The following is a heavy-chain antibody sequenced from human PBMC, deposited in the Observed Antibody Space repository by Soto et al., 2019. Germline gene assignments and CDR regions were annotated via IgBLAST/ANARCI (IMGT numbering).Heavy chain of an antibody. Sequence: SVKVSCKASGGTFSSYAISWVRQAPGQGLEWMGRIIPILGIANYAQKFQGRVTITVDKSTSTAYMELSSLRSEDTAVYYCARDSGYGNFDYWGQGTLVTVSS. V-gene: IGHV1-69*04. CDR1: GGTFSSYA. J-gene: IGHJ4*02. CDR3: ARDSGYGNFDY. CDR2: IIPILGIA. D-gene: IGHD5-12*01.